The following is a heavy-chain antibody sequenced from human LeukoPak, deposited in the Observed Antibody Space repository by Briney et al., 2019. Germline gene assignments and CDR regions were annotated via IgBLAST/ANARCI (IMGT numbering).Heavy chain of an antibody. CDR1: GGSISSSTYY. CDR3: ARQKGGVAGLKYYFDY. D-gene: IGHD6-19*01. J-gene: IGHJ4*02. Sequence: PSETLSLTCTVSGGSISSSTYYWGWIRQPPGKGLEWIGSIFYIGSTYYNPSLKSRVTISVDTSKNQFSLNLRSVTAADTAVYYCARQKGGVAGLKYYFDYWGQGTLVTVSS. CDR2: IFYIGST. V-gene: IGHV4-39*01.